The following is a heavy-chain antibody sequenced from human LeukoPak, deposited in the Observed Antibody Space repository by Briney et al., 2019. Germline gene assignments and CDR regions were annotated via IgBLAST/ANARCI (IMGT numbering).Heavy chain of an antibody. D-gene: IGHD1-1*01. Sequence: ASVKVSCKASGYTFTSYGISWVRQAPGQGLEWMGWISAYNGNTNYAQKLQGRVTMTTDTSTSTAYMELRSLRSDDTAVYFCARVVRYGTSEMYWGQGTLVTVSS. V-gene: IGHV1-18*01. CDR1: GYTFTSYG. CDR3: ARVVRYGTSEMY. J-gene: IGHJ4*02. CDR2: ISAYNGNT.